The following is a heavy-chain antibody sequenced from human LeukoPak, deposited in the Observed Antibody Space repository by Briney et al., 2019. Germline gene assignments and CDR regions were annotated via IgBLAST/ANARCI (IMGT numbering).Heavy chain of an antibody. CDR2: ISGSGGNT. J-gene: IGHJ4*02. CDR3: AKEAVYSSSWDYFDN. CDR1: GFTFSSYA. Sequence: PGGSLRLSCAASGFTFSSYAMSWVRQAPGKGLEWVSAISGSGGNTYYADSVKGRVTISRDNSKNTLYLQMNSLRVDDTAIYYCAKEAVYSSSWDYFDNWGQGTLVTVSS. D-gene: IGHD6-13*01. V-gene: IGHV3-23*01.